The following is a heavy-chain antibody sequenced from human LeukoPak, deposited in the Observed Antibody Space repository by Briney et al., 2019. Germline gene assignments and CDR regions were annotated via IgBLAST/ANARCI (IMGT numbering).Heavy chain of an antibody. CDR3: ARDRSVAGTFDY. V-gene: IGHV4-38-2*02. Sequence: PSETLSLTCTVSGYSISSGYYWGWIRQPPGKGLEWIGSIYHSGSTYYNPSLKSRVTISVDTSKNQFSLKLSSVTAADTAVYYCARDRSVAGTFDYWGQGTLVTVSS. J-gene: IGHJ4*02. CDR1: GYSISSGYY. CDR2: IYHSGST. D-gene: IGHD6-19*01.